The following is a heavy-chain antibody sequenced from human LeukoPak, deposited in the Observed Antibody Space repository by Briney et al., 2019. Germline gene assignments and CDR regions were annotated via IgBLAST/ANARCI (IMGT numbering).Heavy chain of an antibody. CDR3: ARDFLSGSCDY. CDR1: GFTFSSYW. CDR2: INSDGSST. V-gene: IGHV3-74*01. J-gene: IGHJ4*02. Sequence: GGSLRLSCAASGFTFSSYWMHWVRQAPGKGLVWVSRINSDGSSTSYADSVKGRFTISRDNAKNTLYLHMNSLRAEDTAVYYCARDFLSGSCDYWGQGTLVTVSS. D-gene: IGHD1-26*01.